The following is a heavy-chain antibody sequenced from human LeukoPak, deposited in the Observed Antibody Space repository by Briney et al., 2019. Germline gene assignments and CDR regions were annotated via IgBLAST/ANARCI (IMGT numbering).Heavy chain of an antibody. CDR2: ISTSGST. V-gene: IGHV4-4*07. J-gene: IGHJ3*02. D-gene: IGHD2-8*01. Sequence: SETLSLTCTVSGGSISSYYWNWIRQPAGKGLEWIGRISTSGSTNFNPSLKSRVTLSVDASKNQFSLKLSSVTAADTAVYYCARDSYLNGNAFDIWGQGTMVTVSS. CDR1: GGSISSYY. CDR3: ARDSYLNGNAFDI.